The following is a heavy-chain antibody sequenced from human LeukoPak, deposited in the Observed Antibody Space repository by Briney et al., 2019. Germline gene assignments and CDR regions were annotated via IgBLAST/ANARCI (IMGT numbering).Heavy chain of an antibody. J-gene: IGHJ6*03. CDR1: GFTFSSYS. Sequence: GGSLRLSCAASGFTFSSYSMNWVRQAPGKGLEWVSSISSSSSYIYYADSVKGRFTISRDNAKNSLYLQMNSLRAEDTAVYYCARGGYSSSSSYYYYMDVWGKGTTVTVSS. CDR2: ISSSSSYI. D-gene: IGHD6-6*01. V-gene: IGHV3-21*01. CDR3: ARGGYSSSSSYYYYMDV.